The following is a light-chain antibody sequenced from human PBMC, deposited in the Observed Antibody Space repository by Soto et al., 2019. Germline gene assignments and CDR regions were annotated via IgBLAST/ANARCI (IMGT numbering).Light chain of an antibody. Sequence: QSVLTQPASVSGSPGQSITISCTGTSSDVGSYNLVSWYQQHPCKAPKLMIYDVIKRPSGVSNRFSGSKSGSTASLTISGLQAEDEADYYCCSYAGSSTYVFGTGTKVTVL. CDR1: SSDVGSYNL. J-gene: IGLJ1*01. CDR2: DVI. V-gene: IGLV2-23*02. CDR3: CSYAGSSTYV.